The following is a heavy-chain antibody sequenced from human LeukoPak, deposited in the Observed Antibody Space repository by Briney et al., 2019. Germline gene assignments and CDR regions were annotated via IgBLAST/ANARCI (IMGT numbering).Heavy chain of an antibody. J-gene: IGHJ4*02. CDR1: GGAFSSYA. Sequence: SVKVSCKASGGAFSSYAISWVRQAPGQGLEWMGGIIPIFGTANYAQKFQGRVTITADESTSTAYMELSSLRSEDTAVYYCARDQLYYDFWSGYSYKYYFDYWGQGTLVTVSS. D-gene: IGHD3-3*01. CDR2: IIPIFGTA. V-gene: IGHV1-69*01. CDR3: ARDQLYYDFWSGYSYKYYFDY.